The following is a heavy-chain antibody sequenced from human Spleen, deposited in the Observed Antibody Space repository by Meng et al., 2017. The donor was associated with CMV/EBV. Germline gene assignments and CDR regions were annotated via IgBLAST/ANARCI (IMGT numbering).Heavy chain of an antibody. CDR2: IYNSGNT. CDR1: GDSIYTYY. CDR3: ARGGRGDYHYYYGMDV. V-gene: IGHV4-59*01. J-gene: IGHJ6*02. D-gene: IGHD3-10*01. Sequence: GSLRLSCSVSGDSIYTYYWSWIRQPPGKGLEWIGYIYNSGNTDYNPSLESRVTMSVDTSNNKFSLTLSSVTAADTAVYYCARGGRGDYHYYYGMDVWGLGTTVTVSS.